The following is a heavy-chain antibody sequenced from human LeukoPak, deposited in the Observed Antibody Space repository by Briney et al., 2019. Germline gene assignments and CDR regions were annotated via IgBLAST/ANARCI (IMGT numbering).Heavy chain of an antibody. CDR1: GFTFTGYY. CDR3: YFAARSLVEY. CDR2: INPNSGGT. J-gene: IGHJ4*02. V-gene: IGHV1-2*02. Sequence: ASVKVSCKASGFTFTGYYIHWVRQAPGQGLEWMGWINPNSGGTNYAQKFQGRVTMTRDTSISTAYMELSRLRYDDTAMYYCYFAARSLVEYWGQGTLVTVSS. D-gene: IGHD6-25*01.